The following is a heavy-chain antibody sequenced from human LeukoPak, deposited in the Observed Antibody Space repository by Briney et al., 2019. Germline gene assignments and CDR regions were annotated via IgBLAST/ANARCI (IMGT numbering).Heavy chain of an antibody. D-gene: IGHD4-23*01. V-gene: IGHV3-30-3*01. CDR2: ISYDGSNK. CDR1: GFTFSSYA. CDR3: AKDSGPRSGYGGNFDY. Sequence: GGSLRLSCAASGFTFSSYAMHWVRQAPGKGLGWVAVISYDGSNKYYADSVKGRFTISRDNSKNTLYLQMNSLRAEDTAVYYCAKDSGPRSGYGGNFDYWGQGTLVTVSS. J-gene: IGHJ4*02.